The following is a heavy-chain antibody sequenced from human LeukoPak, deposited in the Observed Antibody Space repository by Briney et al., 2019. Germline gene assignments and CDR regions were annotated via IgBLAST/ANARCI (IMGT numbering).Heavy chain of an antibody. CDR1: GGSISSYY. CDR3: ARDTGNHFDY. J-gene: IGHJ4*02. CDR2: IYYSGST. Sequence: PSETLSLTCTVSGGSISSYYWSWIRQPPGKGLEWIGYIYYSGSTNYNPSLKSRVTISVDTSKNQFSLKLSSVTAADTAVYYCARDTGNHFDYWGQGTLVTVSS. D-gene: IGHD1-14*01. V-gene: IGHV4-59*01.